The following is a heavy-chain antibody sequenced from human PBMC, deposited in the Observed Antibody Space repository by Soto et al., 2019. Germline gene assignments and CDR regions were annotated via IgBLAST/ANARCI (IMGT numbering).Heavy chain of an antibody. D-gene: IGHD4-4*01. CDR1: GYTFTSYG. J-gene: IGHJ4*02. CDR2: ISAYNGNT. CDR3: ARDRGMDDYSNKRFDY. V-gene: IGHV1-18*01. Sequence: ASVKVSCKASGYTFTSYGISWVRQAPGQGLEWMGWISAYNGNTNYAQKLQGRVTMTTDTSTSTAYMELRSLRSDDTAVYYCARDRGMDDYSNKRFDYWGQGTLVTVSS.